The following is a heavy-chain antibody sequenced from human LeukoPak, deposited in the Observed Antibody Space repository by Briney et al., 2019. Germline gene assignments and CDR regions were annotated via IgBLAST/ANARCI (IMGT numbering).Heavy chain of an antibody. Sequence: GGSLRLSCAASGFTFSSDVMGWVRQAPGGGREWVSAISGSGGSTFYADSVKGRFTISRDNPNNTLYLQMNSLRAEDTALYYCAKDYYGSGSPRAFDIWGHGTMVTVSS. CDR2: ISGSGGST. CDR1: GFTFSSDV. CDR3: AKDYYGSGSPRAFDI. J-gene: IGHJ3*02. D-gene: IGHD3-10*01. V-gene: IGHV3-23*01.